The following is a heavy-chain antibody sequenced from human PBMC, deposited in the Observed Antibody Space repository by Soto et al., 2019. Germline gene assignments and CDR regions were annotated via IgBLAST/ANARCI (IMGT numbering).Heavy chain of an antibody. CDR2: ISGSGGST. V-gene: IGHV3-23*01. J-gene: IGHJ4*02. D-gene: IGHD6-13*01. CDR1: GFTFSNYA. CDR3: VKDQGSSWYEIDY. Sequence: DVQLLESGGGLVQPGGSLRLSCAASGFTFSNYAVTWVRQAPGKGLEWVSTISGSGGSTYYADSVKGRFTISRDNSKNTLYLQMNSLRAEDTAVYYCVKDQGSSWYEIDYWGQGTLVTVSS.